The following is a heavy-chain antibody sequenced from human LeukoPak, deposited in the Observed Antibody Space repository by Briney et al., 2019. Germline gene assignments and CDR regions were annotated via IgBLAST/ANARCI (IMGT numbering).Heavy chain of an antibody. J-gene: IGHJ4*02. CDR2: MNAGNGNT. V-gene: IGHV1-3*01. Sequence: ASVKVSCKASGYIFTDYAIHWLRQAPGQRPERMGWMNAGNGNTKYSQKFQGRITLIRDTSAATAYMELSSLRHDDLAVYYCARDRFPRPDYGDYVYYWGQGTLVTVSS. D-gene: IGHD4-17*01. CDR1: GYIFTDYA. CDR3: ARDRFPRPDYGDYVYY.